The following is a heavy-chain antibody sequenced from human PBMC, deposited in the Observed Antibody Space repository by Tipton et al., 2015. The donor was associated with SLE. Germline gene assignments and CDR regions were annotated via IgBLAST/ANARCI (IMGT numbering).Heavy chain of an antibody. CDR2: IYYSGTT. Sequence: TLSLTCTVSGASISSTSYYWGWIRQAPGKGLEWIGSIYYSGTTYYNPSLKSRVTVSVDTSKNQFSLKLTSVTAADTALYYCARLRKTVTRTPYFYYYGMDVWGQGIPVTVSS. V-gene: IGHV4-39*07. CDR1: GASISSTSYY. D-gene: IGHD3/OR15-3a*01. J-gene: IGHJ6*02. CDR3: ARLRKTVTRTPYFYYYGMDV.